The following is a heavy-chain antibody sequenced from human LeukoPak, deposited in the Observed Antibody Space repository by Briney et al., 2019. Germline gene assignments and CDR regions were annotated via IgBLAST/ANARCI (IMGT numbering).Heavy chain of an antibody. J-gene: IGHJ4*02. CDR3: ARDLSPY. Sequence: GGSLRLSCAASGFTFDDYAMHWVRQAPGKGLEWVSAISGSGGSTYYADPVKGRFTISRDNAKNSLYLQMNSLRAEDTAVYYCARDLSPYWGQGTLVTVSS. CDR2: ISGSGGST. V-gene: IGHV3-9*01. CDR1: GFTFDDYA.